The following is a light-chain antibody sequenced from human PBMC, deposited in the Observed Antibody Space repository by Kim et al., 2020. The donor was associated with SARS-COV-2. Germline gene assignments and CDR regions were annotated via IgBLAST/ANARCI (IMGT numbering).Light chain of an antibody. Sequence: EIVLTQSPRTLSLSPGERATLSCRASQSVTSNYLAWYQQKPGQAPRLLIYGASSRATGIPDRFSGSGSGTDFTLTINRLEPEDFAVYYCQQYGSSPRTFGGGTKMDIK. CDR2: GAS. J-gene: IGKJ4*01. CDR3: QQYGSSPRT. CDR1: QSVTSNY. V-gene: IGKV3-20*01.